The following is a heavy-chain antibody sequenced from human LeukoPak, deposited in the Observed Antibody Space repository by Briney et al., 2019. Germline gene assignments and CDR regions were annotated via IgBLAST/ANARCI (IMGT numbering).Heavy chain of an antibody. CDR1: GYTFTSYD. CDR3: ARVLRLSMVRGAIYAY. V-gene: IGHV1-8*01. Sequence: ASLKVSCKASGYTFTSYDIYCVRQATGQRLEWMGWMNPNSGNTDYAQKFQGRVTMTRNTSISTAYMELSGLRSGDTAVYYCARVLRLSMVRGAIYAYWGQGTLVTVSS. D-gene: IGHD3-10*01. CDR2: MNPNSGNT. J-gene: IGHJ4*02.